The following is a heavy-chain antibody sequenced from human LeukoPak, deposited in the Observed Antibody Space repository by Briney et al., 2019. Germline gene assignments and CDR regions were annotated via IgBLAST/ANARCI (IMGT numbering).Heavy chain of an antibody. D-gene: IGHD6-6*01. CDR2: ISHSGST. J-gene: IGHJ2*01. CDR3: ARGIAARIGYFDL. Sequence: GSLRLSCAASGFTFSSYSMNWVRQPPGKGLEWIGEISHSGSTNYNPSLKSRVTISVDTSKNQFSLKLSSVTAADTAVYYCARGIAARIGYFDLWGRGTLVTVSS. CDR1: GFTFSSYS. V-gene: IGHV4-34*01.